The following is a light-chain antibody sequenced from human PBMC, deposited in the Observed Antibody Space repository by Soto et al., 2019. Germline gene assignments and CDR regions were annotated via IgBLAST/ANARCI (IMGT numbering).Light chain of an antibody. V-gene: IGLV2-14*01. J-gene: IGLJ1*01. CDR2: EVS. Sequence: QSALTQPDSVSGSPGQSITISCTGTSSDVGGYTYVSWYQQHPGKAPKLMIYEVSNRPSAVSNRFSGSKSGNTASLTISGLQSEDEADYYCSSYTRSSTYVFGTGTKVTVL. CDR1: SSDVGGYTY. CDR3: SSYTRSSTYV.